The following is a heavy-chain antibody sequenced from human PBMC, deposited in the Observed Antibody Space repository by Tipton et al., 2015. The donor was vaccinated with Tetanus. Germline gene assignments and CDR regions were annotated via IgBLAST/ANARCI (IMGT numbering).Heavy chain of an antibody. V-gene: IGHV4-59*12. CDR3: ARSGYYSRAYYHYRMDV. CDR1: GDSMSPYY. Sequence: TLSLTCTISGDSMSPYYWGWLRQPPGKGLEWIGYIYYKGSTNYNPSLRSRVTISVDTSKNQFSLNLSSVTAANTAVYYCARSGYYSRAYYHYRMDVWGQGTTVSVSS. D-gene: IGHD3-9*01. CDR2: IYYKGST. J-gene: IGHJ6*02.